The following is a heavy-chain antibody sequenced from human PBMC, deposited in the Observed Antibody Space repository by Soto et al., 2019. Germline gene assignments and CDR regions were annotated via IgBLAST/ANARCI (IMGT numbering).Heavy chain of an antibody. Sequence: QVQLVQSGAEVKKPGSSVKVSCKASGGTFSSYAISWVRQAPGQGLEWMGGIIPIFGTAKYAQKFQGRVTITADKSTSTAYMELSSLRSEDTAVYYCARDYYGSGSHRYNWFDPWGQGTLVTVSS. CDR3: ARDYYGSGSHRYNWFDP. V-gene: IGHV1-69*06. CDR1: GGTFSSYA. D-gene: IGHD3-10*01. CDR2: IIPIFGTA. J-gene: IGHJ5*02.